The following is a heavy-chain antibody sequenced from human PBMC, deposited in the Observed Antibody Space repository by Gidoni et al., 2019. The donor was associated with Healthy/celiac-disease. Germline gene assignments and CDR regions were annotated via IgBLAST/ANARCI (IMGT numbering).Heavy chain of an antibody. CDR1: GFTVSRNY. CDR2: IDSGGST. J-gene: IGHJ6*02. Sequence: EVQLVESGGGLIQPGGSLRLSCEASGFTVSRNYMSWVRQAPGKGLEWVSVIDSGGSTYYADSVKGRFTISRDNSKNTLYLQMNSLRAEDTAVYYCARGTATMGDGMDVWGQGTTVTVSS. V-gene: IGHV3-53*01. CDR3: ARGTATMGDGMDV. D-gene: IGHD3-16*01.